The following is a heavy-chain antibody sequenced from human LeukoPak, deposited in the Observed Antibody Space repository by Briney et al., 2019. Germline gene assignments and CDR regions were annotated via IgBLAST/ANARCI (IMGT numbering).Heavy chain of an antibody. CDR3: ARVESTGWWYYFDY. CDR2: IYSGDNT. J-gene: IGHJ4*02. D-gene: IGHD6-19*01. CDR1: GFTVSGCY. V-gene: IGHV3-53*01. Sequence: GGSLRLSCAASGFTVSGCYTSWVRQAPGKGLEWVSVIYSGDNTNYADSVKGRFTISTDTSKNTVYLQMNSLRAEDTAVYYCARVESTGWWYYFDYWGQGTLVTVSS.